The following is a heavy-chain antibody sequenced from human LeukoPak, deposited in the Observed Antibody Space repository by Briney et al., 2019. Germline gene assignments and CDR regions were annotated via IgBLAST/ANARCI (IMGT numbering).Heavy chain of an antibody. Sequence: PGGSLRLSCAASGFTFSTYSVSWVRQAPGKGLEWVSGISGSGGSTYYADSVKGRFTISRDNSKNTLYLQMNSLRAEDTAVHYCAKMEAWTTVTGSGVDYWGQGTLVTVSS. D-gene: IGHD4-17*01. V-gene: IGHV3-23*01. J-gene: IGHJ4*02. CDR1: GFTFSTYS. CDR2: ISGSGGST. CDR3: AKMEAWTTVTGSGVDY.